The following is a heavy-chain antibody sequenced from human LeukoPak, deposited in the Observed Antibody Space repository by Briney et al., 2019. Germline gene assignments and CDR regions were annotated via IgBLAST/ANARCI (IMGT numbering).Heavy chain of an antibody. J-gene: IGHJ4*02. CDR2: IYHSGSA. CDR3: ARGVENGDHGDF. CDR1: GGSISSSNW. Sequence: SGTLSLTCAVSGGSISSSNWWSWVRPHPGKGLEWIGYIYHSGSASYNPSLKSRVTISVDMSKNQFSLKLSSLTAADTAIYYCARGVENGDHGDFWGQGTLVTVSS. D-gene: IGHD4-17*01. V-gene: IGHV4-4*02.